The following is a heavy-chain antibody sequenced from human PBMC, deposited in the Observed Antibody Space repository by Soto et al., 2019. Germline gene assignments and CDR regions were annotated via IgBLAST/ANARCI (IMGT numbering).Heavy chain of an antibody. V-gene: IGHV1-18*01. D-gene: IGHD2-2*01. CDR1: GYTFSNYG. CDR2: ISLYSDGA. Sequence: ASVRVSCKTSGYTFSNYGITWVRQAPGQPLEWLGWISLYSDGANYAQKFQGRVSMTTDTSTTTAYMELRSLRSDDTAVYYCARVVPGAEAWFGPWGQGTLVTVSS. CDR3: ARVVPGAEAWFGP. J-gene: IGHJ5*02.